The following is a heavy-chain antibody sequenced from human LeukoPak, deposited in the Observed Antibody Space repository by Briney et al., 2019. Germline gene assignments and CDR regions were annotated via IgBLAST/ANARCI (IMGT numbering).Heavy chain of an antibody. D-gene: IGHD6-19*01. CDR1: GYTFTSYA. J-gene: IGHJ3*01. Sequence: ASVKVSCKASGYTFTSYAMNWVRQAPGQGLEWMGWINPYSGDTNFVQWFQGRVTMTRDTSISTAYMELSRLRSDDTAVYYCARGGVGAGTGAFDLWGQGTMVTVSS. CDR3: ARGGVGAGTGAFDL. V-gene: IGHV1-2*02. CDR2: INPYSGDT.